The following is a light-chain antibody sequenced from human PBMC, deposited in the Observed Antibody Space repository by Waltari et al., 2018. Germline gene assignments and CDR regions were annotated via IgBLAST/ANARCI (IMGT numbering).Light chain of an antibody. V-gene: IGKV1-12*01. CDR1: QGIVNW. Sequence: DIQMTQSPSSVSASVGDRVTITCRASQGIVNWLAWYQQKPGKAPELLIYRASTLHSGVPSRFSGSGSGTEFTITISSLQPEDFATYYCQHGYTFPLAFGGGTKVE. CDR2: RAS. J-gene: IGKJ4*01. CDR3: QHGYTFPLA.